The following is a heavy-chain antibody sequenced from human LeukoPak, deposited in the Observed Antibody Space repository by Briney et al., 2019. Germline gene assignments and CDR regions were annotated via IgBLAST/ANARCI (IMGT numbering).Heavy chain of an antibody. Sequence: ASVKVSCKASGYTFSGYYMNWVRQAPGQGLEWMGWINPNSGGTKYVQKFQGRVSMTRDTSISTAYTELSRLRPDDTAVYYCARSIAVAWFDPWGQGTLVTVSS. D-gene: IGHD6-19*01. V-gene: IGHV1-2*02. CDR3: ARSIAVAWFDP. CDR1: GYTFSGYY. J-gene: IGHJ5*02. CDR2: INPNSGGT.